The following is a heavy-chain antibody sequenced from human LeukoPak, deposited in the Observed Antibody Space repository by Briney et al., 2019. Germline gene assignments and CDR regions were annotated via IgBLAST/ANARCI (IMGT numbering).Heavy chain of an antibody. Sequence: SETLSLTCTVSGGSISSYYWSWLRQPAGKGLEWIGRIYTSGSTNYNPSLKSRVTMSVDTSKNQFSLKLSSVTAADTAVYYCARGTTTVTTANWFDPWGQGTLVTVSS. CDR2: IYTSGST. V-gene: IGHV4-4*07. J-gene: IGHJ5*02. CDR1: GGSISSYY. CDR3: ARGTTTVTTANWFDP. D-gene: IGHD4-17*01.